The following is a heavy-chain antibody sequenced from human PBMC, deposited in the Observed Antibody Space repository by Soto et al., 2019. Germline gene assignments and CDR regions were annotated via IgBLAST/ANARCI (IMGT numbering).Heavy chain of an antibody. CDR2: IKQDGSEK. V-gene: IGHV3-7*01. CDR1: GFTFTTYW. Sequence: EVQLVESGGGLVQPGGSLRLSCAASGFTFTTYWMTWVRQAPGKGLEWVANIKQDGSEKYYVESVKGRFTISRDNAKNSLYLQMNSLRAEDTDVYYCADSGSYTDVWGKGPTVIVSS. CDR3: ADSGSYTDV. D-gene: IGHD3-22*01. J-gene: IGHJ6*03.